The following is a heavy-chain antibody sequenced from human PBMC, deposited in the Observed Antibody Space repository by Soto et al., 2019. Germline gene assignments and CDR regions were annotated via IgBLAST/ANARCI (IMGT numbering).Heavy chain of an antibody. V-gene: IGHV4-31*03. Sequence: SETLSLTCSVSGDSMSSGAYNWSWIRQHPGKGLEWIAYIYHSGDTHYNPSLRSRITISVDTSKNQFSLKLTSMTDADTAVYYCASTYSGYLDNWGQGTLVTVSS. CDR1: GDSMSSGAYN. D-gene: IGHD3-22*01. CDR2: IYHSGDT. J-gene: IGHJ4*02. CDR3: ASTYSGYLDN.